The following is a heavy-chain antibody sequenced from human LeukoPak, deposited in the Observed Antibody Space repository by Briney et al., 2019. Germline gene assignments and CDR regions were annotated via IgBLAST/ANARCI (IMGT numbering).Heavy chain of an antibody. CDR3: AAVASRGQDAFDI. CDR1: GGSFSGYY. CDR2: INHSGST. J-gene: IGHJ3*02. D-gene: IGHD6-19*01. V-gene: IGHV4-34*01. Sequence: SETLSLTCAVYGGSFSGYYWSWIRQPPGKGLVWIGEINHSGSTNYNPSLKSRVTISVDTSKNQFSLKLSSVTAADTAVYYCAAVASRGQDAFDIWGQGTMVTVSS.